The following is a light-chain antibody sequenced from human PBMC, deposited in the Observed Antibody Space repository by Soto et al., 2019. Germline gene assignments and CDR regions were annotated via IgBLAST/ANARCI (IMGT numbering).Light chain of an antibody. CDR3: QQYGGSPFT. J-gene: IGKJ3*01. Sequence: EIVLTHSPGPLSLSPGERATLSCRASQSFSTSYLAWYQHKPGQAPRLLIYNTFTRATGIPDRFSGSGSGTDFTLTISRLEPEDFAVYYCQQYGGSPFTFGPGTKVDIK. CDR2: NTF. CDR1: QSFSTSY. V-gene: IGKV3-20*01.